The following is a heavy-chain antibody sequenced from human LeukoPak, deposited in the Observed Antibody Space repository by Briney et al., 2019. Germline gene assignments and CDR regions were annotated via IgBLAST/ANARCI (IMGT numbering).Heavy chain of an antibody. Sequence: GGSLSLSCAASGFTFSSYSINWVRQAPGKGLEWVSFITGSSSSIFYADSVKGRFTISRDNAKNLVYLQMNSLRDDDTAVYYCARARSGWYMDYWGQGTLVTVSS. CDR1: GFTFSSYS. V-gene: IGHV3-48*02. J-gene: IGHJ4*02. D-gene: IGHD6-19*01. CDR3: ARARSGWYMDY. CDR2: ITGSSSSI.